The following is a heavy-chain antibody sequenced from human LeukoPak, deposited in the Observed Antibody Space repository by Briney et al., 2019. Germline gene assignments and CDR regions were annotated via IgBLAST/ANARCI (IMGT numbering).Heavy chain of an antibody. D-gene: IGHD3-22*01. CDR2: IYYSGST. Sequence: SETLSLTCTVSGDSSSSCYLSWIRQPPGKGLEWIGYIYYSGSTNYNPSLKSRVTISVDTSKSQFSLKLSSVTAADTAVYYCATHYYETGYFDYWGQGTLVTVSS. V-gene: IGHV4-59*01. J-gene: IGHJ4*02. CDR1: GDSSSSCY. CDR3: ATHYYETGYFDY.